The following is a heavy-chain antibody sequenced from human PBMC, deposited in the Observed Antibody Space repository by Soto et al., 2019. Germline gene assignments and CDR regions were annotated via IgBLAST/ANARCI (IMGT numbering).Heavy chain of an antibody. Sequence: EVQLVESGGGLVQPGGSLRLSCAASGFTLSSYSMNWVRQAPGKGLEWVSYISSSSSTIYYADSVKGRFTISRDNANNSMHLQMNSLRDEDTAVYYCARGRVVTTPGPNLDYWGQGTLVTVSS. J-gene: IGHJ4*02. CDR3: ARGRVVTTPGPNLDY. CDR2: ISSSSSTI. CDR1: GFTLSSYS. D-gene: IGHD3-3*01. V-gene: IGHV3-48*02.